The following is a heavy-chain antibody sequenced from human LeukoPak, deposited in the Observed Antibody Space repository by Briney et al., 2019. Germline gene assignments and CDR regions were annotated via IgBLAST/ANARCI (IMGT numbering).Heavy chain of an antibody. J-gene: IGHJ6*02. CDR3: ARGPGVSYSSGRRRNYYGMDV. V-gene: IGHV4-34*01. CDR2: INHSGST. D-gene: IGHD6-19*01. CDR1: GGSISTYY. Sequence: PSETLSLTCTVSGGSISTYYWTWIRQPPGKGLEWIGEINHSGSTNYNPSLKSRVTISVDTSKNQFSLKLSSVTAADTAVHYCARGPGVSYSSGRRRNYYGMDVWGQGTTVTVSS.